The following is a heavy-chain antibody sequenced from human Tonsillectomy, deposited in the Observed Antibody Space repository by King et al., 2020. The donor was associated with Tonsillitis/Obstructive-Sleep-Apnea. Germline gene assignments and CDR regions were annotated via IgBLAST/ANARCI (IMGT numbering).Heavy chain of an antibody. Sequence: VQLVESGGGLVQPGGSLRLSCAASGFTFSSYWMHWVRQAPGKGLVWVSRINSDGSSTSYADSVKGRFTISRDNAKNTLYLQMNSLRADDTAVYYCARGDYGGNSGYYYYGMDVWGQGTTVTVSS. CDR2: INSDGSST. V-gene: IGHV3-74*01. D-gene: IGHD4-23*01. J-gene: IGHJ6*02. CDR3: ARGDYGGNSGYYYYGMDV. CDR1: GFTFSSYW.